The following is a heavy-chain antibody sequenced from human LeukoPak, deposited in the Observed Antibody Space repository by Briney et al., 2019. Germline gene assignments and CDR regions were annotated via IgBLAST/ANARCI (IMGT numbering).Heavy chain of an antibody. CDR1: GFTFSSYA. J-gene: IGHJ4*02. Sequence: PGGSLRLSCAASGFTFSSYAMSWVRQAPGKGLEWVSYISSSGSTIYYADSVKGRFTISRDNAKNSLYLQMNSLRAEDTAVYYCARGGLITFGGVSYFDYWGQGTLVTVSS. CDR3: ARGGLITFGGVSYFDY. CDR2: ISSSGSTI. V-gene: IGHV3-48*04. D-gene: IGHD3-16*01.